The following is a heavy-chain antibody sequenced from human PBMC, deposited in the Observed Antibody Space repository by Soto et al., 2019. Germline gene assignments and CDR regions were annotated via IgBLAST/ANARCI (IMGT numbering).Heavy chain of an antibody. Sequence: EVQLVESGGGLVQPGGSLRLSCAASGSTFSSYWMTWVRQAPGKGLEWVANIKQDGSAKYYVDSVKGRFTISRDNAKNSLYLQMNSLRAEDTAVYYCASWLKTSGWYVLLEGSFDYWGQGTLVTVSS. D-gene: IGHD6-19*01. CDR3: ASWLKTSGWYVLLEGSFDY. CDR2: IKQDGSAK. CDR1: GSTFSSYW. V-gene: IGHV3-7*01. J-gene: IGHJ4*02.